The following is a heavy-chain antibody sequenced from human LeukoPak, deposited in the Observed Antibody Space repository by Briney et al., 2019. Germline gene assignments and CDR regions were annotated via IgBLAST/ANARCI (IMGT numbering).Heavy chain of an antibody. CDR2: IYYSGST. J-gene: IGHJ6*03. CDR1: GGSISSGGYY. Sequence: SETLSLTCTVSGGSISSGGYYWSWISQHPGKGLEWIGYIYYSGSTYYNPSLKSRVTISVDTSKNQFSLKLSSVTAADTAVYYCARGRYYDKYCMDVWGQGTTVTVSS. CDR3: ARGRYYDKYCMDV. D-gene: IGHD3-22*01. V-gene: IGHV4-31*03.